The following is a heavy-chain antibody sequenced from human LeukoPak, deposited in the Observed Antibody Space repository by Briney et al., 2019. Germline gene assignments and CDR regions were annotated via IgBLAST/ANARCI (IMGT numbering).Heavy chain of an antibody. Sequence: GESLRISCKGSGYSFTTYWISWVRQMPGKGLEWMGRIDPSDSYTNYSPSSQGHVTISADRSISTAYLQWSSLKALDTTMYFCARRGNGIGDSCEYFDYWGQGTLVTVSS. V-gene: IGHV5-10-1*01. J-gene: IGHJ4*02. CDR1: GYSFTTYW. CDR2: IDPSDSYT. CDR3: ARRGNGIGDSCEYFDY. D-gene: IGHD2-15*01.